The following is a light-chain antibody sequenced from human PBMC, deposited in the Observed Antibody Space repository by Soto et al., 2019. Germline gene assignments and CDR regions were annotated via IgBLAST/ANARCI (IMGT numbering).Light chain of an antibody. Sequence: QSALTQPASVSGSPGQSITISCTGTSSDVGGYDYVSWYQLHPGKAPKPMVFEVSNRPSGVSYRFSGSKSGNTASLTISGLQAEDEADYFCSSYSISTAYLFGIGTKVTVL. J-gene: IGLJ1*01. CDR3: SSYSISTAYL. CDR2: EVS. CDR1: SSDVGGYDY. V-gene: IGLV2-14*01.